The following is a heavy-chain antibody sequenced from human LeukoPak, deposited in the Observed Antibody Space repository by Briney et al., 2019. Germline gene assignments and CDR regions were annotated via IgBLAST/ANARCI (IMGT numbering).Heavy chain of an antibody. J-gene: IGHJ4*02. D-gene: IGHD2-2*01. CDR3: AKDYDIVVVPAAQGSYYFDY. Sequence: GGSLRLSCAASGFTFSSYGMHWVRQAPGKGLEWVAFIRYDGCNKYYADSVKGRFTISRDNSKNTLYLQMNSLRAEDTAVYYCAKDYDIVVVPAAQGSYYFDYWGQGTLVTVSS. CDR1: GFTFSSYG. CDR2: IRYDGCNK. V-gene: IGHV3-30*02.